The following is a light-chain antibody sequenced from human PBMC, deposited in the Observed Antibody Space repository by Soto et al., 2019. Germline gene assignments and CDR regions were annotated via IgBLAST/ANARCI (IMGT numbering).Light chain of an antibody. CDR2: DAS. J-gene: IGKJ3*01. CDR3: QQRSNWPPLFT. Sequence: EIVLTQSPATLSLSPGERATLSCRASQSVSSYLAWYQQKPGQAPRLLIYDASKRATGIPARFSGSGSGTDFTLTISSLEPEDFAFYYCQQRSNWPPLFTFGPGTKVDIK. V-gene: IGKV3-11*01. CDR1: QSVSSY.